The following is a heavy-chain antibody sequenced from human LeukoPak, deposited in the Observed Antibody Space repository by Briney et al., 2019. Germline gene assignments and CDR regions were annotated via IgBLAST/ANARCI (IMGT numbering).Heavy chain of an antibody. J-gene: IGHJ5*02. CDR3: ARQIVVIPSAMGHVGYSWFDP. CDR2: ISTSGST. CDR1: GGSISSYY. Sequence: SETLSLTCTVSGGSISSYYWSWIRQPPGKGLEWIGYISTSGSTNYNPSLKSRVTISVDTSNNQFSLKLSSVTAADTAVYYCARQIVVIPSAMGHVGYSWFDPWGQGTLVTVSA. V-gene: IGHV4-4*09. D-gene: IGHD2-2*01.